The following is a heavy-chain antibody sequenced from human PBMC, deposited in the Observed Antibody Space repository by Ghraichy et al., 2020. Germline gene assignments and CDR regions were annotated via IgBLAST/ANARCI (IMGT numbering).Heavy chain of an antibody. CDR3: ARYCTNGVCLGNDYYYGMDV. CDR1: GFTFSSYG. D-gene: IGHD2-8*01. CDR2: IWYDGSNK. Sequence: GGSLRLSCAASGFTFSSYGMHWVRQAPGKGLEWVAVIWYDGSNKYYADSVRGRFTISRDNSKNTLYLQMNSLRAEDTAVYYCARYCTNGVCLGNDYYYGMDVWGKGTTLTVSS. J-gene: IGHJ6*04. V-gene: IGHV3-33*01.